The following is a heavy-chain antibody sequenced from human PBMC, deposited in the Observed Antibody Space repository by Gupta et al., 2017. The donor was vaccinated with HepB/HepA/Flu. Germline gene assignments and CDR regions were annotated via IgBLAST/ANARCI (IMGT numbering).Heavy chain of an antibody. CDR3: ARSLVGAPSVYFDL. V-gene: IGHV3-66*01. J-gene: IGHJ2*01. D-gene: IGHD1-26*01. CDR1: GFNVSTDY. Sequence: EVQLVESGGGLVQPGGSLRLSCAASGFNVSTDYMSWVRQAPGKGLEWVSLTYSGGITYYADSVKGTFTISRDNSKNTLYLQMNSLRAQDTAVYYCARSLVGAPSVYFDLWGRGTLVTVSS. CDR2: TYSGGIT.